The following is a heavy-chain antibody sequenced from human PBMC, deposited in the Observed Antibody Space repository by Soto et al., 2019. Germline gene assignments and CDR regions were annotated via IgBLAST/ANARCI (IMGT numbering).Heavy chain of an antibody. J-gene: IGHJ6*02. CDR3: ARGKSIAIEGWYYGVDV. CDR1: GGPLSSGSYY. D-gene: IGHD6-6*01. CDR2: GHYTGST. V-gene: IGHV4-61*01. Sequence: PSETLSLTCTVSGGPLSSGSYYWSWIRQPPGKGLEWIGYGHYTGSTAYHSSLKSRVAISVDASKNQFSLRLRSGSAADTAVYYCARGKSIAIEGWYYGVDVWGQGTTVTVSS.